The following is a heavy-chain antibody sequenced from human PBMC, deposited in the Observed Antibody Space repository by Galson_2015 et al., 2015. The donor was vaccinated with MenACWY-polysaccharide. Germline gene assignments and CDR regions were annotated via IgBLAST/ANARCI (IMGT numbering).Heavy chain of an antibody. J-gene: IGHJ5*02. CDR2: MNPNSGNT. CDR1: GYTFTSYD. Sequence: SVKVSCKASGYTFTSYDINWVRQATGQGLEWMGWMNPNSGNTGYAQKFQGRVTMTRNTSISTAYMELSSLRSEDTAVYYCARAFRTVSTLDAGDWFVPWGPGTLVAVSS. CDR3: ARAFRTVSTLDAGDWFVP. V-gene: IGHV1-8*01. D-gene: IGHD7-27*01.